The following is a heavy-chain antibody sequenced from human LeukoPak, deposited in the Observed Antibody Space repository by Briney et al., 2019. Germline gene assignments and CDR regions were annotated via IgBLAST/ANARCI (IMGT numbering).Heavy chain of an antibody. J-gene: IGHJ4*02. D-gene: IGHD6-19*01. CDR2: ISGSGDDT. V-gene: IGHV3-23*01. Sequence: PGGSLRLSCAASRFTFSSYAMSRVRQAPGKGLEWVSGISGSGDDTFYADSVKGRFTISRDNSKNTLYLQMSSLRAEDTAVYFCAKERGGWSPERFDYWGQGTLVTVSS. CDR3: AKERGGWSPERFDY. CDR1: RFTFSSYA.